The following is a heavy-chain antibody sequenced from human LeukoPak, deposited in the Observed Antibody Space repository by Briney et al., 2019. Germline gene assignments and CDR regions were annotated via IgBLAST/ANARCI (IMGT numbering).Heavy chain of an antibody. J-gene: IGHJ4*02. CDR2: IYYTGTA. V-gene: IGHV4-39*01. D-gene: IGHD5-24*01. CDR3: ASQVGGMARIDY. CDR1: GGSISSTIYY. Sequence: PSETLSLTCTVSGGSISSTIYYWAWIRQPPGKGLEWIGNIYYTGTAYYNPSLKSRVTISVDTSKNQFSLKLSSVTAADTAVYSCASQVGGMARIDYWGQGTLVTVSS.